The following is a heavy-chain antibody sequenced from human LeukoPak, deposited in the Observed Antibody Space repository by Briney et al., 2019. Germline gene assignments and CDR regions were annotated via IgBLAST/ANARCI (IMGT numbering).Heavy chain of an antibody. J-gene: IGHJ4*02. CDR2: ISDSGRT. V-gene: IGHV4-59*02. CDR1: GASVNSYY. CDR3: TKRYYEPFDS. Sequence: SETLSLTCTVSGASVNSYYWDWIRQPPGKGLEWIGCISDSGRTYYNPSLKSRVTISLGTSNNQFSLRLTSVTAADSAMYYCTKRYYEPFDSWGQGTLVTVSS. D-gene: IGHD3-22*01.